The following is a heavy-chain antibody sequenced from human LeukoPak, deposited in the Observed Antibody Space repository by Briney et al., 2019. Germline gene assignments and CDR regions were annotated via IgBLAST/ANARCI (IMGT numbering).Heavy chain of an antibody. CDR1: GFTFSDYI. V-gene: IGHV3-21*01. CDR3: ARDGVATANYYYYGMDV. Sequence: GGSLRLSCAASGFTFSDYILDWVRQAPGKGLEWVSSISSSSSYIYYADSVKGRFTISRDNAKNSLYLQMNSLRAEDTAVYYCARDGVATANYYYYGMDVWGQGTTVTVSS. CDR2: ISSSSSYI. J-gene: IGHJ6*02. D-gene: IGHD5-12*01.